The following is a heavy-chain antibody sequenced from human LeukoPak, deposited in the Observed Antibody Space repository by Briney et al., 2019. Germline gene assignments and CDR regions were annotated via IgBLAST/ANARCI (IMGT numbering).Heavy chain of an antibody. CDR1: GYSFTSYW. D-gene: IGHD2-15*01. CDR2: IHPGDSDT. V-gene: IGHV5-51*01. J-gene: IGHJ5*02. Sequence: GESLKISCKGSGYSFTSYWIGWVRQMPGKGLEWMGIIHPGDSDTRYSPSFQGQVTISADKSISTAYLQWSSLKASDTAMYYCARHESSGGSPQWFDPWGQGTLVTVSS. CDR3: ARHESSGGSPQWFDP.